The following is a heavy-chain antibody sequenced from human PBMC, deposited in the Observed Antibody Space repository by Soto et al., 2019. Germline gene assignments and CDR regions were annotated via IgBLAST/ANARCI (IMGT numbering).Heavy chain of an antibody. Sequence: QVQLQESGPGLVKPSETLSLTCTVSGGSISSYYWSWIRQPPGKGLEWIGYIYYSGSTNYNPSLKSRVTISVDTSKNQFSLKLSSVTAADTAVYYCARHGSPSWWENSSSFSRKVSVRWGQGTLVTVSS. CDR1: GGSISSYY. J-gene: IGHJ4*02. V-gene: IGHV4-59*08. D-gene: IGHD6-13*01. CDR2: IYYSGST. CDR3: ARHGSPSWWENSSSFSRKVSVR.